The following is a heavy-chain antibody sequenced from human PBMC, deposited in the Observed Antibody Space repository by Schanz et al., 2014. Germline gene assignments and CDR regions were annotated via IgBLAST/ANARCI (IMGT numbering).Heavy chain of an antibody. CDR3: VVWFGGVRNS. V-gene: IGHV3-72*01. CDR1: GFTFSNYA. J-gene: IGHJ4*02. Sequence: EVQLLESGGGLVQPGGSLRLSCAASGFTFSNYAMNWVRQAPGKGLEWLGRTRNKANSYTTGYAAAVKGRFTISRDESKNSLYLQMTSLKTEETAVYYCVVWFGGVRNSWGQGTLVTVSS. D-gene: IGHD3-10*01. CDR2: TRNKANSYTT.